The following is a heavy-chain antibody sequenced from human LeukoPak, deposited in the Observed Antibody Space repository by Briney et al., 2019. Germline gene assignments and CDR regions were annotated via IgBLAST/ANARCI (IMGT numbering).Heavy chain of an antibody. D-gene: IGHD5-12*01. CDR2: ISAYNGNT. Sequence: ASVKVSCKASGYTFTSYGISWVRQAPGQGLEWMGWISAYNGNTNYAQKLQGRVTMTTDTSTSTAYMELRSLRSDDTAVYYCARDRKDIVATIREYYYYYYGMDVWGQGTTVTVSS. CDR1: GYTFTSYG. J-gene: IGHJ6*02. V-gene: IGHV1-18*01. CDR3: ARDRKDIVATIREYYYYYYGMDV.